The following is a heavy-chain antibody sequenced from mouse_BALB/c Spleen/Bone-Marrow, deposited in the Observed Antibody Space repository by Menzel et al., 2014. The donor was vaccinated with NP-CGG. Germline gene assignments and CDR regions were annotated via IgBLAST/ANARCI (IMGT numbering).Heavy chain of an antibody. V-gene: IGHV2-6-1*01. J-gene: IGHJ3*01. Sequence: VQLQQSGPGLVAPSQSLSIPCTISGFSLTTYGVRWVRQPPGKGLEWLVVIWSDGSTTYNSALKSRLSISKDNSKSHVFLKLNRLQTDDTAMYHCARHDNDGYYLAYWGQGTLVTVSA. CDR1: GFSLTTYG. CDR2: IWSDGST. D-gene: IGHD2-3*01. CDR3: ARHDNDGYYLAY.